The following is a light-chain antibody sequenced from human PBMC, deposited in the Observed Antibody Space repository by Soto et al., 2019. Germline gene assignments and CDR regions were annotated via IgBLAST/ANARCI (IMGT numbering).Light chain of an antibody. J-gene: IGKJ5*01. V-gene: IGKV3-20*01. CDR3: QHYVERSPST. Sequence: EPVMTHSPGTLALSPGERSTLSCTVSRSVSGSLAWYQQKPGQAPRLLISGASSRATGIPDRFSGSGSGTDFTLTISRLEPEDFALYYCQHYVERSPSTFGQGTRPEIK. CDR1: RSVSGS. CDR2: GAS.